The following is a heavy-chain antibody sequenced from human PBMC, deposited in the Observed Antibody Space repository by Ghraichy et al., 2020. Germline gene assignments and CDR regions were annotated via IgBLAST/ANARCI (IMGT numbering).Heavy chain of an antibody. CDR1: GYTYTSYG. J-gene: IGHJ3*02. CDR2: ISANNGNT. V-gene: IGHV1-18*04. Sequence: ASVKVSCKASGYTYTSYGINWVRQAPGQGLEWMGWISANNGNTNYAQSLQGRVTMTTDTSTSTAYMELRSLRSDDTAMYYCARDQGPLWFGEPQGICDIWGQGTKVTVSS. D-gene: IGHD3-10*01. CDR3: ARDQGPLWFGEPQGICDI.